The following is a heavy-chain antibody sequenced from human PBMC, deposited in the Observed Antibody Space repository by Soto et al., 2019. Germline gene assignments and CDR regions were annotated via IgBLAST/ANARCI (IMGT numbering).Heavy chain of an antibody. D-gene: IGHD6-19*01. CDR2: IYYSGTT. CDR3: ARPYSTAWYDAFDI. Sequence: QVQLQESGPGLVKPSETLSLTCNVSGGSISRYYWSWIRQAPGKGLEWIGYIYYSGTTNYNPSLKSRVTISIDTSKKQFSLKLSSVPAADTAVYYCARPYSTAWYDAFDIWGRGTMVTVSS. V-gene: IGHV4-59*08. J-gene: IGHJ3*02. CDR1: GGSISRYY.